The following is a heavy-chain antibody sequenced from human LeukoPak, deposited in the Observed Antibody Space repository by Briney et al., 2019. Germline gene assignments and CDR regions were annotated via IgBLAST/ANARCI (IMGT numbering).Heavy chain of an antibody. D-gene: IGHD6-6*01. CDR2: IYHSGNT. CDR3: ARDVGARLPGY. J-gene: IGHJ4*02. CDR1: GASISSNNW. V-gene: IGHV4-4*02. Sequence: YPSGTLSLTCAVSGASISSNNWWSWVRQPPGKGLEWIGEIYHSGNTNYNPSLKSRVIISVDKSKNQLSLKLNSVTAADTAVYYCARDVGARLPGYWGQGILVTVSS.